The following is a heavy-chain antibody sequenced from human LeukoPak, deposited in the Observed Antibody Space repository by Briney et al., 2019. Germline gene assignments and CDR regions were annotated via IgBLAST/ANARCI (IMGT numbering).Heavy chain of an antibody. J-gene: IGHJ4*02. V-gene: IGHV3-43*02. CDR2: ISGDGGST. Sequence: GGSLRLSCAASGFTFDDYAMHWVRQAPGKGLEWVSLISGDGGSTYYADSVKGRFTISRDNSKNSLYLQMNSLRTEDTALYYCAKIPQINYYDSRGLDGYWGQGTLVTVSS. CDR1: GFTFDDYA. D-gene: IGHD3-22*01. CDR3: AKIPQINYYDSRGLDGY.